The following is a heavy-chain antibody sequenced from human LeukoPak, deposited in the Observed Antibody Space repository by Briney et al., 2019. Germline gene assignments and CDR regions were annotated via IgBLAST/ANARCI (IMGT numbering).Heavy chain of an antibody. V-gene: IGHV1-69*13. CDR1: GGTFSSYA. CDR2: IIPIFGTA. Sequence: SVKLSCKASGGTFSSYAISWVRQAPGQGLEWMGGIIPIFGTANYAQKFQGRVTITADESTSTAYMELSSLRSEDTAVYYCARDRGYYGSGSFNSLDYWGQGTLVTVSS. D-gene: IGHD3-10*01. CDR3: ARDRGYYGSGSFNSLDY. J-gene: IGHJ4*02.